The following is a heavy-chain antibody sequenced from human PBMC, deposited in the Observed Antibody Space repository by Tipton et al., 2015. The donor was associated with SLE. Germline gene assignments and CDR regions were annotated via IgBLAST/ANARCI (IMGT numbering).Heavy chain of an antibody. J-gene: IGHJ4*02. V-gene: IGHV1-18*01. D-gene: IGHD5-12*01. CDR2: ISGHNGNT. CDR3: ARANPFYSGYDFDY. Sequence: QLVQSGAEVKKPGASVKVSCKASGYTFTSYGIYWVRQAPGQGLEWMGWISGHNGNTNYVQKFQDRVTMTTDTSTSTASMDLRSLRSDDTAVYYCARANPFYSGYDFDYWGQGTLVTVSS. CDR1: GYTFTSYG.